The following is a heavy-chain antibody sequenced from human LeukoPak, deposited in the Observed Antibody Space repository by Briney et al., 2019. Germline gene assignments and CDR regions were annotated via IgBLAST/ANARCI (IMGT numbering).Heavy chain of an antibody. CDR1: GFTFSSYA. V-gene: IGHV3-23*01. J-gene: IGHJ4*02. Sequence: GGSLRLSCAASGFTFSSYAMSWVRQAPGKGLEWVSAISGSGGSTYYADSVKGRFTISRDNSKNTLYLQMNSLRAEDTAVYYCAKDRRSAHYGDYVPLDYWGQGTLVTVS. CDR3: AKDRRSAHYGDYVPLDY. CDR2: ISGSGGST. D-gene: IGHD4-17*01.